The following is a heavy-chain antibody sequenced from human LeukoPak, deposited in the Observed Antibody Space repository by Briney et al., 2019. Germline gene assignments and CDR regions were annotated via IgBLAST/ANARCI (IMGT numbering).Heavy chain of an antibody. CDR3: ARVGSSGWYYFDY. V-gene: IGHV3-11*01. D-gene: IGHD6-19*01. Sequence: GGSLRLSCAASGFTFSDYYMSWIRQAPGKGLEWVSCISSSGSTIYYADSVKGRFTISRDNAKNSLYLQMNSLRAEDTAVYYCARVGSSGWYYFDYWGQGTLVTVSS. CDR1: GFTFSDYY. CDR2: ISSSGSTI. J-gene: IGHJ4*02.